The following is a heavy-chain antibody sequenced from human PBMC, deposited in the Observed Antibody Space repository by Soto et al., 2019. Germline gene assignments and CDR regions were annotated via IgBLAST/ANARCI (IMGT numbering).Heavy chain of an antibody. V-gene: IGHV3-73*01. CDR3: ARGQGAAIDDYYYHGIDV. CDR2: IRSRANNFAT. D-gene: IGHD2-2*02. Sequence: GRSLRLSCAASGVIFSGSSIHLVRQASGKGLEWVGRIRSRANNFATSSAASVKGRFTFSRDDSKNTAYLQMNTLKTEDTAVYYCARGQGAAIDDYYYHGIDVWVQGTTVTGSS. J-gene: IGHJ6*02. CDR1: GVIFSGSS.